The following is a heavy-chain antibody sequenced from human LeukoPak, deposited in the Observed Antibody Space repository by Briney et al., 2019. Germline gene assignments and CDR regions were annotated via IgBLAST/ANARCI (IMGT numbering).Heavy chain of an antibody. CDR3: AQVRPGGGSYYNSFDI. D-gene: IGHD3-10*01. CDR2: ISGSGSTT. CDR1: GFTFSSYA. V-gene: IGHV3-23*01. J-gene: IGHJ3*02. Sequence: GGSLRLSCAASGFTFSSYAMSWVRQAPGKGLEWVSAISGSGSTTYYADSVKGRFTISRDNSQNTLSLQMNSLRAEDTAVYYCAQVRPGGGSYYNSFDIWGQGTMVTVSS.